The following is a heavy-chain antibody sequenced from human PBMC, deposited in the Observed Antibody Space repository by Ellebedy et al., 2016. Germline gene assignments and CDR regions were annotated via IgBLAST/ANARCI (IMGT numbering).Heavy chain of an antibody. Sequence: ASVKVSCKASGYTFTSYDINWVRQATGQGLEWMGRIIPILGIANYAQKFQGRVTITADKSTSTAYMELSSLRSEDTAVYYCARDGITYSSGSPPFDYWGQGTLVTVSS. V-gene: IGHV1-69*04. J-gene: IGHJ4*02. CDR2: IIPILGIA. CDR1: GYTFTSYD. D-gene: IGHD6-19*01. CDR3: ARDGITYSSGSPPFDY.